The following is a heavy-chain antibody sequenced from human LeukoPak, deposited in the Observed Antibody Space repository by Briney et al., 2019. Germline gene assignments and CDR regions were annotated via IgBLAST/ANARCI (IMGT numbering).Heavy chain of an antibody. CDR1: GYTFINYG. Sequence: GASVTVSCKASGYTFINYGVSWVRQAPGQGLEWMGWISAYDGNTNYPQKLQGRVTMTTDTSTSTAYMELRSLRSDDTAVYYCARDYCSSTSCSPFDYWGQGTLVTVSS. CDR2: ISAYDGNT. V-gene: IGHV1-18*01. D-gene: IGHD2-2*01. CDR3: ARDYCSSTSCSPFDY. J-gene: IGHJ4*02.